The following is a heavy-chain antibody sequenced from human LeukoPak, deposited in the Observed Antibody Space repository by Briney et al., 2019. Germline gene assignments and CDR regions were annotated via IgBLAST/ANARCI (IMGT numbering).Heavy chain of an antibody. CDR3: VREDAEQSFDS. V-gene: IGHV3-21*06. CDR2: ITPTSSYI. CDR1: GFTFSSYS. Sequence: PGGSLRLSCAASGFTFSSYSMNWVRQAPGKGLEWVSSITPTSSYIYYADSVKGRFTISRDNDKNSLYLQMNSLRAEDTAVYDCVREDAEQSFDSWGQGTLVAVSS. J-gene: IGHJ4*02. D-gene: IGHD1/OR15-1a*01.